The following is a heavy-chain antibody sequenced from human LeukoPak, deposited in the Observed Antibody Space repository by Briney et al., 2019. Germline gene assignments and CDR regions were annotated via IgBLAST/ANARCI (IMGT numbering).Heavy chain of an antibody. Sequence: GASVKVSCKASGYTFTGYYLHWMRQAPGQGLEWMGWVNPNSGGTNYAQKFQGRVTMTRDTSIRTAYMELSRLRSDDTAVYYCARGGGSYGGDCFDYWGQGTLVTVSS. CDR2: VNPNSGGT. J-gene: IGHJ4*02. CDR3: ARGGGSYGGDCFDY. D-gene: IGHD2-21*01. V-gene: IGHV1-2*02. CDR1: GYTFTGYY.